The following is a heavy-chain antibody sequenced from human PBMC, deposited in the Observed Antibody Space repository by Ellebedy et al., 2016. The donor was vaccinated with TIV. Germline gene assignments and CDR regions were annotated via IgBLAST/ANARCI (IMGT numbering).Heavy chain of an antibody. Sequence: GESLKISXAASGFTFSDYFMSWIRQAPGKGLEWISYISHTGDTIYYADSVKGRFTISRDNAKNSLYLQMNSLTAEDTAMYYCAREDYFDSWGQGTLVTVSS. V-gene: IGHV3-11*04. CDR1: GFTFSDYF. CDR3: AREDYFDS. CDR2: ISHTGDTI. J-gene: IGHJ4*02.